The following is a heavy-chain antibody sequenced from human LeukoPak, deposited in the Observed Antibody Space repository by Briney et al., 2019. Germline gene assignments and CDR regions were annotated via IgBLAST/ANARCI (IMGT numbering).Heavy chain of an antibody. CDR3: ASTYSGSYYYYLDY. CDR2: IYTSGST. Sequence: PSETLSLTCTVSGGPISSYYWSWIRQPAGKGLEWIGRIYTSGSTNYNPSLKSRVTMSVDTSKNQFSLKLSSVTAADTAVYYCASTYSGSYYYYLDYWGQGTLVTVSS. V-gene: IGHV4-4*07. J-gene: IGHJ4*02. D-gene: IGHD1-26*01. CDR1: GGPISSYY.